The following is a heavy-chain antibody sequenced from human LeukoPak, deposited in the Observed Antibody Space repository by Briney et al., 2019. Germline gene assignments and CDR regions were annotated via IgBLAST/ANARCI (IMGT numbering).Heavy chain of an antibody. CDR1: GXTFSSYA. Sequence: GGSLRLSCAASGXTFSSYAMSWVRQAPEKGREWVATISGSGGGTYYADSVRGRFTISRDDSENTLYLQMNSLRAEDTAIYYCAKDFWSGYYPNYWGQGTLVTVSS. D-gene: IGHD3-3*01. CDR3: AKDFWSGYYPNY. J-gene: IGHJ4*02. CDR2: ISGSGGGT. V-gene: IGHV3-23*01.